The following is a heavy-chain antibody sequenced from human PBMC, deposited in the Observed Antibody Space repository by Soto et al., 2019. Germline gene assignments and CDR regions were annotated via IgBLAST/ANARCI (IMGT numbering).Heavy chain of an antibody. CDR1: GGTFSSYA. Sequence: SVKVSCKASGGTFSSYAISWVRQAPGQGLEWMGGIIPIFGTATYAQKFQGRVTITADESTSTAYMELSSLRSEDTAVYYCACSDTAMAYFDYWGQGTLVTVSS. CDR3: ACSDTAMAYFDY. J-gene: IGHJ4*02. D-gene: IGHD5-18*01. CDR2: IIPIFGTA. V-gene: IGHV1-69*13.